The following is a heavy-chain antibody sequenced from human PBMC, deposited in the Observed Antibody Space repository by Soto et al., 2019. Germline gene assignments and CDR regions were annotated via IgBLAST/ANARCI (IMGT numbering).Heavy chain of an antibody. CDR2: ISGSGGST. V-gene: IGHV3-23*01. Sequence: GGSLRLSCAASGFTFSSYAMSWVRQAPGKGLEWVSAISGSGGSTYYADSVKGRFTISRDNSKNTLYLQMNSLRAEDTAVYYCAKAPHLEWLLLSLLWFDPWGQGTLVTVSS. D-gene: IGHD3-3*01. CDR1: GFTFSSYA. J-gene: IGHJ5*02. CDR3: AKAPHLEWLLLSLLWFDP.